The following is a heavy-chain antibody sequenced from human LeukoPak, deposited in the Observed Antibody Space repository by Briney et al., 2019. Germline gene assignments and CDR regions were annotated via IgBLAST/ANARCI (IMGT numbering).Heavy chain of an antibody. V-gene: IGHV3-33*01. Sequence: PGRSLRLSCAASGFTFSSYGMHWVRQAPGKGLEWVAVIWYDGSNKFYADSVKGRFTISRDNSKNTLYLQMNSLRAEDTAVYYCARVDLSTSPFDPWGQGTLVTVSS. CDR3: ARVDLSTSPFDP. CDR1: GFTFSSYG. D-gene: IGHD2-2*01. CDR2: IWYDGSNK. J-gene: IGHJ5*02.